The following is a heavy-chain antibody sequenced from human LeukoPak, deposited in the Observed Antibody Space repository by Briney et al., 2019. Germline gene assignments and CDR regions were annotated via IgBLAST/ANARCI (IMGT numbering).Heavy chain of an antibody. D-gene: IGHD6-19*01. CDR3: ARVGSSGWYFRHNDAFDI. V-gene: IGHV3-30*03. CDR1: GFTFSSYD. Sequence: GGSLRLSCAASGFTFSSYDMHWVRQASGKVLEWVAVISDDRSNKYYADSVKGRFTISRDNSKNTLYLQMNSLRAEDTAVYYCARVGSSGWYFRHNDAFDIWGQGTMVTVSS. CDR2: ISDDRSNK. J-gene: IGHJ3*02.